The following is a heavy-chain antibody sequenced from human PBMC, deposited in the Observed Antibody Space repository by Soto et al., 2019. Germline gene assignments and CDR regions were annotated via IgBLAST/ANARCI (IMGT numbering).Heavy chain of an antibody. CDR1: GGSLSGYY. D-gene: IGHD1-26*01. CDR2: FNHSGDT. V-gene: IGHV4-34*01. Sequence: QVQLQQWGAGLLKPSETLSLTCAVYGGSLSGYYWSWIRQPPGKALEWIGEFNHSGDTNYNPSLKSRVTISVDTSKNQLVLNLSSVTAADTAMYFCARHHVRGRTIAGAAEFWGQGTLVTVSS. J-gene: IGHJ4*02. CDR3: ARHHVRGRTIAGAAEF.